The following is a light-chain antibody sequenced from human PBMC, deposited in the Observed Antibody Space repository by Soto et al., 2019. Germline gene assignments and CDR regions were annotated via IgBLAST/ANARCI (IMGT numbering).Light chain of an antibody. V-gene: IGLV8-61*01. J-gene: IGLJ3*02. Sequence: QAVVTQEPSISVSHGGTVTLTCGLNSGSVSTSDYPSWYQQTPGQAPRTLIYGTDTRSSGVPDRFSGSIVGNKAALTITGAQAEDESDYYCVLYMTSGLSVFGGGTKLTVL. CDR3: VLYMTSGLSV. CDR2: GTD. CDR1: SGSVSTSDY.